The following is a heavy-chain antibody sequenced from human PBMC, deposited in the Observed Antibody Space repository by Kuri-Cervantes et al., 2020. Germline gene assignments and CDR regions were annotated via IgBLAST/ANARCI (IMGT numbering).Heavy chain of an antibody. Sequence: GGSLRLSCAASGFTFGDYAMHWVRQAPGKGLEWVSLIIWDGGSTSYADSVKGRFTISRDNSKNSPYLQMNSLRTEDTALYYCAKDGYNGALDYWGQGTLVTVSS. V-gene: IGHV3-43D*04. CDR2: IIWDGGST. CDR3: AKDGYNGALDY. CDR1: GFTFGDYA. D-gene: IGHD5-24*01. J-gene: IGHJ4*02.